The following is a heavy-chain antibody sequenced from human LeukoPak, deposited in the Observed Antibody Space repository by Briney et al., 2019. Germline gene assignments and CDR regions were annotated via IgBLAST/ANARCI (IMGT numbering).Heavy chain of an antibody. D-gene: IGHD7-27*01. CDR2: ISSSSSYI. V-gene: IGHV3-21*01. CDR1: GFTFSSYS. CDR3: ARGLLAGDAFDI. J-gene: IGHJ3*02. Sequence: EGSLRLSCAASGFTFSSYSMNWVRQAPGKGLEWVSSISSSSSYIYYADSVKGRFTISRDNAKNSLYLQMNSLRAEDTAVYYCARGLLAGDAFDIWGQGTMVTVSS.